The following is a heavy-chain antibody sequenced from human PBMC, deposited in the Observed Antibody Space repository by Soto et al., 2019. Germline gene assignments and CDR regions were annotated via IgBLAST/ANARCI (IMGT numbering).Heavy chain of an antibody. CDR2: IKDGGST. D-gene: IGHD2-15*01. CDR1: GGSFTGYY. CDR3: ARGQEGVVATH. J-gene: IGHJ4*02. V-gene: IGHV4-34*01. Sequence: QVQLQQWGAGLLKPSETLSLTCAVNGGSFTGYYWSWVRQPPGKGLEWIGEIKDGGSTNYSPSLRSRVTISADPSKKQFSLKVTSVTAEDTGVYYCARGQEGVVATHWDQGTLVTVSS.